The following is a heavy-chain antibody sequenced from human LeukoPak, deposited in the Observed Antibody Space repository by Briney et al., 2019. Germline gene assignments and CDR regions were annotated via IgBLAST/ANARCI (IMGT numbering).Heavy chain of an antibody. CDR3: ARSTEVAAAGSAY. V-gene: IGHV4-61*02. J-gene: IGHJ4*02. Sequence: SETLSLTCTVSGGSISSGSYYWSWIRQPAGKGLEWIGRIYASGSTNYNPSLKSRVTISVDTSKNQFSLKLSSVTAADTAVYYCARSTEVAAAGSAYWGQGTLVTVSS. D-gene: IGHD6-13*01. CDR2: IYASGST. CDR1: GGSISSGSYY.